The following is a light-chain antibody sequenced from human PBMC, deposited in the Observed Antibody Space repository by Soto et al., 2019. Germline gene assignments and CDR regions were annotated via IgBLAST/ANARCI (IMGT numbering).Light chain of an antibody. Sequence: EVVLTQSPATLSLSPGERATLSCRASQGIRNYLAWYQQKPGQAPRLLIYDASNRATGIPARFSGSGSGTDFTLTISSLEPEDSAVYYCQQRSNWPAFGQGTKVEIK. CDR1: QGIRNY. V-gene: IGKV3-11*01. CDR2: DAS. J-gene: IGKJ1*01. CDR3: QQRSNWPA.